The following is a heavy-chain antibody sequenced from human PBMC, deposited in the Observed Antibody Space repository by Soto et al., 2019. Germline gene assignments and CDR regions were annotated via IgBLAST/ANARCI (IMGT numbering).Heavy chain of an antibody. V-gene: IGHV6-1*01. CDR3: ARDYEFLLQDAFDI. J-gene: IGHJ3*02. Sequence: KQSQTLSLPCAISGDSVSSNSAAWNWIRQSPSRGLEWLGRTYYRSKWYNDYAVSVKSRITINPDTSKNQFSLQLNSVTPEDTAVYYCARDYEFLLQDAFDIWGQGTMVTVSS. D-gene: IGHD1-26*01. CDR2: TYYRSKWYN. CDR1: GDSVSSNSAA.